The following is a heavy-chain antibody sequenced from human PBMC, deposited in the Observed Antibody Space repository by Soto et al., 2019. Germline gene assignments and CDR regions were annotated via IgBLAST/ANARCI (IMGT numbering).Heavy chain of an antibody. V-gene: IGHV1-69*06. CDR3: ASTKYDSSAYYYWYLGL. CDR2: IIPILETA. D-gene: IGHD3-22*01. J-gene: IGHJ2*01. CDR1: EDTFGNYA. Sequence: QVELVQSGAVVKKPGSSVKVSCQASEDTFGNYAISWLRQAPGHGLGWLRGIIPILETANYAQKIQGRVTITADTSANTVYLELSSLRSEDTAVYYCASTKYDSSAYYYWYLGLWGRGTLVTVSS.